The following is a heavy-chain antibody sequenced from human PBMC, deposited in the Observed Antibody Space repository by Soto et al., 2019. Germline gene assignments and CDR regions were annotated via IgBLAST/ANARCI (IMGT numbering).Heavy chain of an antibody. CDR1: GGSISSSSYY. CDR2: LYYSGTT. V-gene: IGHV4-39*01. J-gene: IGHJ4*02. D-gene: IGHD5-12*01. CDR3: GRHHIRWGVNGYNYLDH. Sequence: QLQLQESGPRLVKPSETLSLTCIVSGGSISSSSYYWGWIRQPPGKGLEWIGSLYYSGTTDYNPSLKNRVTMSVDRSKNQFSLSLNSVTAADTAFYYCGRHHIRWGVNGYNYLDHWGQGILVTVSS.